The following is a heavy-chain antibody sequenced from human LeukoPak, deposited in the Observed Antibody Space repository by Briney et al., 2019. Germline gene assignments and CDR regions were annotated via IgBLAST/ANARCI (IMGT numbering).Heavy chain of an antibody. Sequence: PSETLSLTCTVSGGSISSGDYYWSWIRQPPGSGLDWIGYIYYSGSTYYNPSLKGRVTISVDTSKNQFSLKLSSVTAADTAVYYCARESRIVVPAARHFDPWGQGTLVTVSS. CDR3: ARESRIVVPAARHFDP. CDR1: GGSISSGDYY. J-gene: IGHJ5*02. D-gene: IGHD2-2*01. V-gene: IGHV4-30-4*01. CDR2: IYYSGST.